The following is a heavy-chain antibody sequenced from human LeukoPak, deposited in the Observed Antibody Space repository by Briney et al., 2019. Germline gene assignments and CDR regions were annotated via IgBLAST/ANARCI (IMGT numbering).Heavy chain of an antibody. V-gene: IGHV4-34*01. CDR3: ARDDWGSGRAFDY. CDR2: INHSGST. J-gene: IGHJ4*02. Sequence: SETLSLTCAVYGGSFSGYYWSWIRQPPGKGLEWIGEINHSGSTNYNPSLKSRVTMSVDTSKNQFSLKLSSVTAADTAVYYCARDDWGSGRAFDYWGQGTLVTVSS. D-gene: IGHD3-10*01. CDR1: GGSFSGYY.